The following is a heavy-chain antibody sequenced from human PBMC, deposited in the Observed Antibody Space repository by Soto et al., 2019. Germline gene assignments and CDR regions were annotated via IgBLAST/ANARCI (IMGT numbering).Heavy chain of an antibody. CDR3: AKVTAAAVKGHYYGMDV. J-gene: IGHJ6*02. D-gene: IGHD6-13*01. Sequence: GGSLRLSCAASGFTFSSYGMHWVRQAPGKGLEWVAVISYDGSNKYYADSVKGRFTISRDNSKNTLYLQMNSLRAEDTAVYYCAKVTAAAVKGHYYGMDVWGQGIMVTVSS. CDR1: GFTFSSYG. V-gene: IGHV3-30*18. CDR2: ISYDGSNK.